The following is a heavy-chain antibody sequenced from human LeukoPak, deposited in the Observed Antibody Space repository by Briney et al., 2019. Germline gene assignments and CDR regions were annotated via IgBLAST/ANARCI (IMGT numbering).Heavy chain of an antibody. CDR2: IGDSSSII. V-gene: IGHV3-48*02. J-gene: IGHJ4*02. D-gene: IGHD4/OR15-4a*01. CDR1: GFTFSNYA. CDR3: ARDKDYGFDY. Sequence: GGSLRLSCAAPGFTFSNYAMSWVRQAPGKGLEWVSYIGDSSSIIWYADSVKGRFTISRDNAKNSLYLQVNSLRDEDTAVYYCARDKDYGFDYWGQGTLVTVSS.